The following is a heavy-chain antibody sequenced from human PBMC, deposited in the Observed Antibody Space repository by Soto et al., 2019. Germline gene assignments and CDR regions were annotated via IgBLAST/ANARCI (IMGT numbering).Heavy chain of an antibody. CDR3: AKAPDDIVVVVAATGVGAFDI. D-gene: IGHD2-15*01. V-gene: IGHV3-23*01. J-gene: IGHJ3*02. CDR2: ISGSGGST. Sequence: GGSLRLSCAASGFTFSSYAMSWVRQAPGKGLEWVSAISGSGGSTYYADSVKGRFTISRDNSKNTRYLQMNSLRAEDTAVYYCAKAPDDIVVVVAATGVGAFDIWGQGTMVTVSS. CDR1: GFTFSSYA.